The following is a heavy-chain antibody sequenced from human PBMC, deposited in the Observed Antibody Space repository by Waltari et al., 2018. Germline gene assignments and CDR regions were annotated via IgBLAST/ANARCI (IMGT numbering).Heavy chain of an antibody. Sequence: QVHLVESGGGVVQPGRSLRLSCAASGFTFSGYAMHWVRQAPGKGLEWVALISYDGSNEYYADSVKGRFTISRDNSKNMVYLQMNSLRAEDTAMYYCVHITFGGVIGLDYWGQGTLVIVSS. CDR2: ISYDGSNE. V-gene: IGHV3-30*01. J-gene: IGHJ4*02. CDR3: VHITFGGVIGLDY. D-gene: IGHD3-16*02. CDR1: GFTFSGYA.